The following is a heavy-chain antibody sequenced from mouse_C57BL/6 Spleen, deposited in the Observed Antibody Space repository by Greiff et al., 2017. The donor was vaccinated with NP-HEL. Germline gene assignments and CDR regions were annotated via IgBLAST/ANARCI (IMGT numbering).Heavy chain of an antibody. Sequence: EVQLQQSGPELVKPGASVKMSCKASGYTFTDYNMHWVKQSHGKSLEWIGDINPNNGGTSYNQKFKGKATLTVNKSSSTAYMELRSLTSEDSAVYYCARKGGSSWYFDVWGTGTTVTVSS. CDR2: INPNNGGT. J-gene: IGHJ1*03. CDR3: ARKGGSSWYFDV. V-gene: IGHV1-22*01. CDR1: GYTFTDYN. D-gene: IGHD1-1*01.